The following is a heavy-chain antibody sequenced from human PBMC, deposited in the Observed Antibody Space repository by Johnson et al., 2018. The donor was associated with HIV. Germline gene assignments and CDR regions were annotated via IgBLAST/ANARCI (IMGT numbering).Heavy chain of an antibody. J-gene: IGHJ3*02. Sequence: QLVESGGGLVQPGGSLRLSCAASGFTFSSYAMSWVRQAPGKGLEWVSAISGSGGSTYYADSVKGRFTISRDNSKNTLYLQMNSLRAEDTAVYYCAKDGIVVVVAATDAFDIWGQGTMVTVSS. CDR2: ISGSGGST. D-gene: IGHD2-15*01. CDR1: GFTFSSYA. V-gene: IGHV3-23*04. CDR3: AKDGIVVVVAATDAFDI.